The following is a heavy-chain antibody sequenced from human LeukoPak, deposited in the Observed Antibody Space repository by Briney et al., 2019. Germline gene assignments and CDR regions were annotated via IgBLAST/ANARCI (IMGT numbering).Heavy chain of an antibody. V-gene: IGHV3-7*01. CDR1: GFTFSGSA. CDR3: TRDLTDYDVSTGLHHYYMDV. J-gene: IGHJ6*02. D-gene: IGHD3-9*01. CDR2: INQNGGEN. Sequence: PGGSLRLSCAASGFTFSGSAMYWVRQAPGKGLEWVANINQNGGENYYVDSVKGRFTISRDNTQNSVYLQMNSLRAEDTAAYYCTRDLTDYDVSTGLHHYYMDVWGQGTTVTVSS.